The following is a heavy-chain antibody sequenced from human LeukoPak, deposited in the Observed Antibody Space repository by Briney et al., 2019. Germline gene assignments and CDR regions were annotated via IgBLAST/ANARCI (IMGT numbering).Heavy chain of an antibody. CDR1: GYTFTSYG. V-gene: IGHV1-18*01. D-gene: IGHD3-22*01. Sequence: ASVRVSCKASGYTFTSYGISWVRQAPGQGLEWMGWISAYNGNTNYAQKLQGRVTMTTDTSTSTAYMELRSLRSDDTAVYYCARGADYYDSSGYYHFDYWGQGTLVTVSS. CDR3: ARGADYYDSSGYYHFDY. CDR2: ISAYNGNT. J-gene: IGHJ4*02.